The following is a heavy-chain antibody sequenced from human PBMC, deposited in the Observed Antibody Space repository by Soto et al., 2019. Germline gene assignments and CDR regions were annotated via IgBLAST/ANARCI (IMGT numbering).Heavy chain of an antibody. J-gene: IGHJ4*02. CDR1: GFTFSSYS. CDR2: ISSSSSYI. V-gene: IGHV3-21*01. CDR3: ATWHSGSYTSPVDY. Sequence: PGGSLRLSCAASGFTFSSYSMNWVRQAPGKGLEWVSSISSSSSYIYYADSVKGRFTISRDNAKNSLYLQMNSLRAEDTAVYYCATWHSGSYTSPVDYWGQGTLVTVSS. D-gene: IGHD1-26*01.